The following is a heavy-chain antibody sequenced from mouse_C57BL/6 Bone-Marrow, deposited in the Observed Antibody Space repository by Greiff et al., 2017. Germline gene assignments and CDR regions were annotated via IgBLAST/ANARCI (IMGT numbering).Heavy chain of an antibody. V-gene: IGHV5-12*01. D-gene: IGHD1-1*01. Sequence: EVMLVESGGGLVQPGGSLKLSCAASGFTFSDYYMYWVRQTPEKRLVRVAYISNGGGRSFYPDTVKGRFTISRDNAKNTLYLQMSRLKSEDTAMYYCARREADYGSSYDARDCGGQGTSVTVTS. CDR2: ISNGGGRS. CDR3: ARREADYGSSYDARDC. J-gene: IGHJ4*01. CDR1: GFTFSDYY.